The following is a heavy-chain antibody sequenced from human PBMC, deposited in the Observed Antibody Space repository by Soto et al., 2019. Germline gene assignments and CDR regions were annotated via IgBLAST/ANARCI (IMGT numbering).Heavy chain of an antibody. CDR1: GYTFTSYG. D-gene: IGHD5-12*01. V-gene: IGHV1-18*04. Sequence: AVKVSCKASGYTFTSYGISWVRQAPGRGLEWMGWISAYNGNTNYAQKLQGRVTMTTDTSTSTAYMELRSLRSDDTAVYYCAREGGYSGYPYYYYYGMDVWGQGTTVTVSS. CDR3: AREGGYSGYPYYYYYGMDV. J-gene: IGHJ6*02. CDR2: ISAYNGNT.